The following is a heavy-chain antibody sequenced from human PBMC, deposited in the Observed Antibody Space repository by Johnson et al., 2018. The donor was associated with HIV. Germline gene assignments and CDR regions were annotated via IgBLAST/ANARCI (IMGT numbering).Heavy chain of an antibody. J-gene: IGHJ3*02. CDR1: GFTFSSYD. Sequence: EQLVESGGGVVQPGGSLRLSCAASGFTFSSYDMHWVRQATGKGLEWVGRIKRKSDGETTDYAAPVKGRFTISRDDSKNTLYLQMNSLKTEDTAVYYCTTVLRPKPLDAFDIWGQGTMVTVSS. CDR3: TTVLRPKPLDAFDI. CDR2: IKRKSDGETT. V-gene: IGHV3-15*01.